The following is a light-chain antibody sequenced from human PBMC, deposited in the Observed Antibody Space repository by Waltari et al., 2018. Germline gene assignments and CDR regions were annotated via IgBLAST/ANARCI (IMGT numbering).Light chain of an antibody. Sequence: LQTPQSPSYLSASLRDRVTRTCRARLTTGAYLSWYHQKPGTAPELLIFSSFLLQTGVPSRFSGSGSGTNFTLTISNLEPDDFATYYCQQSYSLPLTFGGGTKV. CDR3: QQSYSLPLT. CDR1: LTTGAY. CDR2: SSF. V-gene: IGKV1-39*01. J-gene: IGKJ4*01.